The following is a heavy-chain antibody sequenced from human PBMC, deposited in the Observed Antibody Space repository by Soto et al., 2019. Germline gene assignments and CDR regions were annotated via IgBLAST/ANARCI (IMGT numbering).Heavy chain of an antibody. Sequence: GGSLRLSCAASGFTFISYAMSWVRQAPGKGLEWVSAISGSGGSTYYADSVKGRFTISRVNSKNTLYLQMNSLRAEDTAVYYCANKQERVFYYYYGMDVWGQGTTVTVSS. J-gene: IGHJ6*02. CDR2: ISGSGGST. CDR1: GFTFISYA. CDR3: ANKQERVFYYYYGMDV. V-gene: IGHV3-23*01.